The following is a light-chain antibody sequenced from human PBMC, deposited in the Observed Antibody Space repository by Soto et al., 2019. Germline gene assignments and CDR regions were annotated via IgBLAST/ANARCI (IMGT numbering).Light chain of an antibody. V-gene: IGKV3-15*01. CDR3: QHYYHWPPGYS. CDR2: GSS. Sequence: EIGMTQYPATLSVSPGERATLSCRASQSIRTHLAWYQQKVGQAPRLLIYGSSTRATGIPARFSGSGSGTEFTLTISSLQSEDFAVYYCQHYYHWPPGYSFGPGTKLDIK. CDR1: QSIRTH. J-gene: IGKJ2*01.